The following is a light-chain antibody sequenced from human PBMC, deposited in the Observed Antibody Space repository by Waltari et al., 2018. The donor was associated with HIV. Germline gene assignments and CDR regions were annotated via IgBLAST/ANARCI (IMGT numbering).Light chain of an antibody. CDR1: QNIKNY. Sequence: DIQMTKSPSSLSASVGDRVTITCRTSQNIKNYLSWYQQKPGKAPKLLIYNVASLQSGVSSRFSGSGSGTDFTLAIDSLQPEDLATYYCQHNYSPPPTFGQGTKVEIK. J-gene: IGKJ1*01. V-gene: IGKV1-39*01. CDR2: NVA. CDR3: QHNYSPPPT.